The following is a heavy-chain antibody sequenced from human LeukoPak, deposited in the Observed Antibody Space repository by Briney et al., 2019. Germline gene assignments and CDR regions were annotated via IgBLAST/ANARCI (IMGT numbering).Heavy chain of an antibody. D-gene: IGHD3-22*01. CDR1: GGTFSSYA. CDR3: ATYYYDSSGYYFRGGPELDY. J-gene: IGHJ4*02. CDR2: LIPILGIA. V-gene: IGHV1-69*04. Sequence: ASVKVSCKASGGTFSSYAISWVRQAPGQGLEWMGRLIPILGIANYAQKFQGRVTITADKSTSTAYMELSSLRSEDTAVYYCATYYYDSSGYYFRGGPELDYWGQGTLVTVSS.